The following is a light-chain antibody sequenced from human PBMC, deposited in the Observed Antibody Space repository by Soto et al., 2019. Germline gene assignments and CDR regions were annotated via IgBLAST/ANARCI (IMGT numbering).Light chain of an antibody. V-gene: IGKV4-1*01. J-gene: IGKJ1*01. CDR3: QQHYSSPQT. CDR2: WAS. CDR1: QSVLYSSNNKNY. Sequence: DIVMTQSPDTLAVSLGERATINCKSSQSVLYSSNNKNYLAWYQQKPGQPPKLLIYWASTRESGVPDRFSGSGSGTDFTLTISSLQAEDVAAYYCQQHYSSPQTFGQGTKVVIK.